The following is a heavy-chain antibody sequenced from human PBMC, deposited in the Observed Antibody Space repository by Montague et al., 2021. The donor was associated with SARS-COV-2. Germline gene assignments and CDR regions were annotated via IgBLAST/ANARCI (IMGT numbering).Heavy chain of an antibody. V-gene: IGHV4-34*01. J-gene: IGHJ6*02. D-gene: IGHD2-2*01. CDR2: ISHSGST. CDR1: GGSISSYN. CDR3: ARVPYRLLFVPRYYGMDV. Sequence: SETLSLTCTVSGGSISSYNWSWIRQPPGEGLEWIAEISHSGSTSYNPSLKSRVTISVDTSKNQFSLKLSSATAADTAVYYCARVPYRLLFVPRYYGMDVWGQGTTVTVSS.